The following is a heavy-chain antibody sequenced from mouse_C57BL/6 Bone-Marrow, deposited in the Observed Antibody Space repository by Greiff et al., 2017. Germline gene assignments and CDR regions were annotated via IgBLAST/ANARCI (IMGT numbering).Heavy chain of an antibody. CDR2: ISDGGSYT. CDR1: GFTFSSYA. J-gene: IGHJ4*01. D-gene: IGHD1-1*01. Sequence: EVQGVESGGGLVKPGGSLKLSCAASGFTFSSYAMSWVRQTPEKRLEWVATISDGGSYTYYPDNVKGRFTISRDNAKNNLYLQMSHLNSEDTAMYYCAREGLLRAMDYWGQGTSVTVSS. V-gene: IGHV5-4*01. CDR3: AREGLLRAMDY.